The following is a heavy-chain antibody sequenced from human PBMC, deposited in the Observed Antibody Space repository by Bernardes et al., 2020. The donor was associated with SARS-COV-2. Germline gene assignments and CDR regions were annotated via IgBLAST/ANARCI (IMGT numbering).Heavy chain of an antibody. CDR3: ATADPLVFWVPAAMRHYYGMDV. J-gene: IGHJ6*02. D-gene: IGHD2-2*01. CDR2: FDPEDGET. CDR1: GYTLTELS. V-gene: IGHV1-24*01. Sequence: ASVKVSCKVSGYTLTELSMHWVRQAPGKGLEWMGGFDPEDGETIYAQKFQGRVTMTEDTSTDTAYMELSSLRSEDTAVYYCATADPLVFWVPAAMRHYYGMDVWGQGTTVTVSS.